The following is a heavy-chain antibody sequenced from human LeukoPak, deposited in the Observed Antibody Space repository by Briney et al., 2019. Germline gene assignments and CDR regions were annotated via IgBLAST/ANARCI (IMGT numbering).Heavy chain of an antibody. CDR3: AKGSYYDSSGSFYFDY. CDR1: GFTFSSYA. V-gene: IGHV3-23*01. Sequence: GGSLRLSCAASGFTFSSYAMSWVRQAPGKGLEWVSGNSGSGDNTYYADSVKGRFTISRDNSKNTLYVQVNSLGTEDTAAYYCAKGSYYDSSGSFYFDYWGQGTLVTVSS. J-gene: IGHJ4*02. CDR2: NSGSGDNT. D-gene: IGHD3-22*01.